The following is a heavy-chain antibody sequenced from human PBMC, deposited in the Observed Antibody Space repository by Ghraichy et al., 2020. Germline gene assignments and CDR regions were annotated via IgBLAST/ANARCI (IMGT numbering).Heavy chain of an antibody. V-gene: IGHV4-30-2*01. J-gene: IGHJ6*02. CDR2: IYHSGST. Sequence: SETLSLTCAVSGGSISSGGYSWSWIRQPPGKGLEWIGYIYHSGSTYYNPSLKSRVTISVDRSKNQFSLKLSSVTAADTAVYYCARRARYCSSTSCSYGMDVWCPGTPVTVSS. CDR1: GGSISSGGYS. D-gene: IGHD2-2*01. CDR3: ARRARYCSSTSCSYGMDV.